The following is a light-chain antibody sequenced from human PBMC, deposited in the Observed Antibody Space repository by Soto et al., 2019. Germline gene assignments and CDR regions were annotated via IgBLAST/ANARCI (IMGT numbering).Light chain of an antibody. Sequence: AIQLTQSASSLSASVGDRVTITCRASQGIGSALAWYQQKPGKAPKLLIYDASSLESGVPSRFSGSGSGTDFTLTISSLQPEDFATYYCQQFNVFGGGTKVDIK. CDR2: DAS. CDR1: QGIGSA. CDR3: QQFNV. J-gene: IGKJ4*01. V-gene: IGKV1-13*02.